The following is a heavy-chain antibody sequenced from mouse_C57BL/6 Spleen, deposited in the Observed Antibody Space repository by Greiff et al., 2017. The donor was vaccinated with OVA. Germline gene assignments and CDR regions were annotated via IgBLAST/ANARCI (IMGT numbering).Heavy chain of an antibody. CDR3: TYDYDRYYDAMDY. D-gene: IGHD2-4*01. V-gene: IGHV14-4*01. CDR1: GFNIKDDY. J-gene: IGHJ4*01. Sequence: EVQVVESGAELVRPGASVKLSCTASGFNIKDDYMHWVKQRPEQGLEWIGWIDPENGDTEYASKFQGKATITADTSSNTAYLQLSSLTSEDTAVYYCTYDYDRYYDAMDYWGQGTSVTVSS. CDR2: IDPENGDT.